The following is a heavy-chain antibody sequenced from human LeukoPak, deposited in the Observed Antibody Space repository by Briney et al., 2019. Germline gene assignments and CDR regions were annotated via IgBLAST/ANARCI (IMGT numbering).Heavy chain of an antibody. V-gene: IGHV3-48*01. CDR3: ARDITIFGVIINFDY. CDR1: GFTFSGYS. CDR2: ISLSSSTI. Sequence: GGSLRLSCAASGFTFSGYSMNWIRQAPGKGLEWVSYISLSSSTIYYADSVKGRFTISRDNAKNSLYLQMNSLRAEDTAVYYCARDITIFGVIINFDYWGQGTLVTVSA. J-gene: IGHJ4*02. D-gene: IGHD3-3*01.